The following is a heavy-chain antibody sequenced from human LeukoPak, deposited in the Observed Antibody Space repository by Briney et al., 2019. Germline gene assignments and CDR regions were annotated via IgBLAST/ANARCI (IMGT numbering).Heavy chain of an antibody. CDR2: ISGSGGTT. V-gene: IGHV3-23*01. CDR3: ARSVGVRGWFDP. Sequence: PGGSLRLSCAASGFTFSTYAMSWVRQAPGKGLEWVSVISGSGGTTYYADSVKGRFTITRDNSKNTLYLQMNSLRAEDTAVYYCARSVGVRGWFDPWGQGTLVTVSS. CDR1: GFTFSTYA. J-gene: IGHJ5*02. D-gene: IGHD3-10*02.